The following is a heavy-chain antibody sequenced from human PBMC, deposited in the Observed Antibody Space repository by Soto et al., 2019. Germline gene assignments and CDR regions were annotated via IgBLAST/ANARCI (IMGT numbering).Heavy chain of an antibody. CDR3: ARWIQKRLSEDDC. J-gene: IGHJ4*02. D-gene: IGHD5-18*01. Sequence: GGSLRLSCAGSGFTFSKYWMKWVRQAPGKGLEWVASINQDGGEKHHVDSVKGRFTISRDNAKNSVYLQMDSLRPEDTAVYYCARWIQKRLSEDDCWGQGTQVTVPS. CDR2: INQDGGEK. V-gene: IGHV3-7*03. CDR1: GFTFSKYW.